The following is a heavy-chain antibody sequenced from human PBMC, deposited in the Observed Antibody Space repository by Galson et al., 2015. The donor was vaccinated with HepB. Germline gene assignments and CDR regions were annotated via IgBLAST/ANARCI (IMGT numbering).Heavy chain of an antibody. V-gene: IGHV3-23*01. J-gene: IGHJ5*02. Sequence: SLRLSCAASGFTFNNYGMAWVRQAPGKGPEWVSTITASGGDTFYAGSVKGRFTTSRDNSKNMFFLQMNSLRAEDSAEYYCAKRSASGAYYGSWGQGTLVTVSS. CDR2: ITASGGDT. CDR3: AKRSASGAYYGS. CDR1: GFTFNNYG. D-gene: IGHD3-16*01.